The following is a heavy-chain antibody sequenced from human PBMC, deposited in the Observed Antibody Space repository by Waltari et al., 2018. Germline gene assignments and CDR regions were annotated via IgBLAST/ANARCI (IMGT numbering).Heavy chain of an antibody. CDR3: ARGEYYGSGRYSNGGISLPFDS. CDR2: IKHSGTS. J-gene: IGHJ4*02. Sequence: QVQLQQWGAGLLKPSETLSLTCAVYCGSFGGYYWSRIRQPPGKGMEWMGEIKHSGTSIYTPSLNLPLSTSADTSQHQFSLMLSSLTAPAPAVYSCARGEYYGSGRYSNGGISLPFDSCGQGPLVTVSS. V-gene: IGHV4-34*01. CDR1: CGSFGGYY. D-gene: IGHD3-10*01.